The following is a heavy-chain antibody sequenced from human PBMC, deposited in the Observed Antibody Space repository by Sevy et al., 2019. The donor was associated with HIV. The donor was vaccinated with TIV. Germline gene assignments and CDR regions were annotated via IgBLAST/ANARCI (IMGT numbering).Heavy chain of an antibody. CDR2: INHTGST. CDR3: ARWRGTRVTMIVVVTTGYFDH. V-gene: IGHV4-34*01. J-gene: IGHJ4*02. D-gene: IGHD3-22*01. CDR1: GTSFSSDS. Sequence: SETLSLTCTVSGTSFSSDSWTRIRQSPGKGLEWIGEINHTGSTNYNPSLKSRVTISVDTSKNQFSLKLTSVTAADTAIYYCARWRGTRVTMIVVVTTGYFDHWGQGTLVTVSS.